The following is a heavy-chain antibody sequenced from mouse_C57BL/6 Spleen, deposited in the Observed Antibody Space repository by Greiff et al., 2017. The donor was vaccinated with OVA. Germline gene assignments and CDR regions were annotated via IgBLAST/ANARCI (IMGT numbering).Heavy chain of an antibody. Sequence: QVQLQQPGAELVKPGASVKLSCKASGYTFTSYWMQWVKQRPGQGLEWIGEIDPSDSYTNYNQKFKGKATLTVDTSSSTAYMQLSSLTSEDSAVYYCARRPYGSSPYYYAMDDWGQGTSVTVSS. CDR1: GYTFTSYW. V-gene: IGHV1-50*01. CDR3: ARRPYGSSPYYYAMDD. CDR2: IDPSDSYT. J-gene: IGHJ4*01. D-gene: IGHD1-1*01.